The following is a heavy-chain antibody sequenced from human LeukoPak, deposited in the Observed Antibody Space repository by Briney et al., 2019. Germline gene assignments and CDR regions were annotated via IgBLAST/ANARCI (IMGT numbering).Heavy chain of an antibody. V-gene: IGHV1-8*01. Sequence: GSVKVSCKASGYTFTSDDINWARQATGQGLEWMGWMNPNSGNTGYAQKFQGRVTMTRNTSISTAYMELSSLRSEDTAVYYCARKGSSSFYYYMDVWGKGTTVTVSS. CDR3: ARKGSSSFYYYMDV. CDR2: MNPNSGNT. CDR1: GYTFTSDD. J-gene: IGHJ6*03.